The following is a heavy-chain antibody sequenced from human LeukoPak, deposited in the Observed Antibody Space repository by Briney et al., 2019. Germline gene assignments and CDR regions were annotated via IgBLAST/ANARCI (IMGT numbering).Heavy chain of an antibody. CDR2: IAGSGDNT. V-gene: IGHV3-23*01. Sequence: PGGSLRLSCAASGFTFNNFAMSWVRQAPGKGLEWVSTIAGSGDNTYYADSVKGRFTISRDNSKNTLSLQMNSLRAEDTAVYYCAREDYYYYGMDVWGQGTTVTVSS. CDR3: AREDYYYYGMDV. CDR1: GFTFNNFA. J-gene: IGHJ6*02.